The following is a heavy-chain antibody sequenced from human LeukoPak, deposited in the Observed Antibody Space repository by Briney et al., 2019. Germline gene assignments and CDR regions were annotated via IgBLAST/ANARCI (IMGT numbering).Heavy chain of an antibody. V-gene: IGHV3-11*04. Sequence: GGSLRLSCAASGFTFSDYYMSWIRQAPGEGLEWVSYISSSGSTIYYADSVKGRFTISRDNAKNSLYLQMNSLRAEDTAVYYCARSYDSSGYYDLDYWGQGTLVTVSS. CDR2: ISSSGSTI. J-gene: IGHJ4*02. D-gene: IGHD3-22*01. CDR3: ARSYDSSGYYDLDY. CDR1: GFTFSDYY.